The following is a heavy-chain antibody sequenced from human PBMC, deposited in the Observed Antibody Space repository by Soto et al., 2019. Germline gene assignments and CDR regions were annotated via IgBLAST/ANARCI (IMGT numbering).Heavy chain of an antibody. CDR1: GFTFSSYA. CDR2: ISGSGGST. D-gene: IGHD3-10*01. V-gene: IGHV3-23*01. Sequence: GGSLRLSCAASGFTFSSYAMSWVRQAPGKGLEWVSAISGSGGSTYYADSVKGRFTISRDNSKNTLYLQMNSLRAEDTAVYYCAKRHYFGSGSFALEKWGQGTLVTFSS. CDR3: AKRHYFGSGSFALEK. J-gene: IGHJ4*03.